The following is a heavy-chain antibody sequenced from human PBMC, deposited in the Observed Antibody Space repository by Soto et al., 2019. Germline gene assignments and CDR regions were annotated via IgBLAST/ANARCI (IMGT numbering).Heavy chain of an antibody. CDR1: GYTFTSYG. V-gene: IGHV1-18*01. J-gene: IGHJ3*02. CDR2: INACNGNT. Sequence: ASVKVSCKASGYTFTSYGIRWVRQAPGQRLEWMGWINACNGNTNYSQKFQGRVTITRDTSASTAYMELSSLRSEDTAVYYCARDGSSSWDAFDIWGQGTMVTVSS. D-gene: IGHD6-13*01. CDR3: ARDGSSSWDAFDI.